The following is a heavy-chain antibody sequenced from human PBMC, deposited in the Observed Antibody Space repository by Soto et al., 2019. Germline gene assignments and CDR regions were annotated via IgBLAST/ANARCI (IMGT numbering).Heavy chain of an antibody. J-gene: IGHJ4*02. CDR2: INHSGST. V-gene: IGHV4-34*01. D-gene: IGHD3-10*01. CDR3: ASRPLYYYGSGSYFRY. Sequence: QVQLQQWGAGLLKPSETLSLTCAVYGGSFSGYYWSWIRQPPGKGLEWIGEINHSGSTNYNPSLKRRVTISVSTSKNQFSLKLSSVTAADTAVYYCASRPLYYYGSGSYFRYWGQGTLVTVSS. CDR1: GGSFSGYY.